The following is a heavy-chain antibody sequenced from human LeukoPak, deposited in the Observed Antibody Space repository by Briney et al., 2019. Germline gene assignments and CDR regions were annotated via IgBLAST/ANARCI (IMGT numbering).Heavy chain of an antibody. CDR2: INPSGGST. CDR3: ARHKEVGDYYYFDY. V-gene: IGHV1-46*01. D-gene: IGHD2/OR15-2a*01. CDR1: GYIFTSYY. J-gene: IGHJ4*02. Sequence: GASVKVSCKASGYIFTSYYMHWVRQAPGQGLEWMGIINPSGGSTSYTQKFQVRVTMTRDTSTTTVYMELSSLRSQDTAVYYCARHKEVGDYYYFDYWGQGTLVTVSS.